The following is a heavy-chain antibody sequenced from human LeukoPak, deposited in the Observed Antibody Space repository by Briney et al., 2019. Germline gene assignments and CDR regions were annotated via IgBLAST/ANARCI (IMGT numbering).Heavy chain of an antibody. J-gene: IGHJ4*02. CDR2: IYYSGST. CDR1: GGSISSSSYY. V-gene: IGHV4-39*01. CDR3: ARAIAAAGEYYFDY. D-gene: IGHD6-13*01. Sequence: SETLSLTCTVSGGSISSSSYYWGWIRQPPGKGLEWIGSIYYSGSTYYNPSLKSRVTISVDTSMNQFSLKLSSVTAADTAVYYCARAIAAAGEYYFDYWGQGTLVTVSS.